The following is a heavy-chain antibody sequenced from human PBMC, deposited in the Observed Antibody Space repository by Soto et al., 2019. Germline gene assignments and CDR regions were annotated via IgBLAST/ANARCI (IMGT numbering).Heavy chain of an antibody. D-gene: IGHD2-21*02. CDR2: IWYDGSNK. J-gene: IGHJ4*02. V-gene: IGHV3-33*01. CDR3: ARGGLTDYFDY. CDR1: GFTFSSYG. Sequence: QVQLVESGGGVVQPGRSLRLSCAASGFTFSSYGMHWVRQAPGKGLEWVAVIWYDGSNKYYADSVKGRFTISRDNSKNTLYLQMNSLRAEDTAVYYCARGGLTDYFDYWGQGTLVIVSS.